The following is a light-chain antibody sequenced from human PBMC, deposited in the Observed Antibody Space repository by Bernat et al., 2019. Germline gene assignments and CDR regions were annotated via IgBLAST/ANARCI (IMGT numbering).Light chain of an antibody. CDR3: QQYNNWPPVT. V-gene: IGKV3-15*01. CDR1: QSVSSN. Sequence: EIVMTQSPATLSVSPGERATLSCRASQSVSSNLAWYQQKTGQAPRLLIYGASTRATGIPARFSGSGSGTEFTLTISSLQSEDFAVYYCQQYNNWPPVTFSQGTRLEIK. J-gene: IGKJ5*01. CDR2: GAS.